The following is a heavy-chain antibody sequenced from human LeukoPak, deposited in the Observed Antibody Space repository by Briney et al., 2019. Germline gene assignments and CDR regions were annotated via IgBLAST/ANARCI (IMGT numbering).Heavy chain of an antibody. Sequence: GGPLRLSCAASGFTFSRYWMHWVRPAPGKGLVWVSRINRDGSRTDYADCVKSRYTISRDNAKNKLDLQMNRLRAEDTAVYYCARDLGGSYSSDAFDIWGQGTMVTVSS. D-gene: IGHD1-26*01. CDR1: GFTFSRYW. V-gene: IGHV3-74*01. J-gene: IGHJ3*02. CDR2: INRDGSRT. CDR3: ARDLGGSYSSDAFDI.